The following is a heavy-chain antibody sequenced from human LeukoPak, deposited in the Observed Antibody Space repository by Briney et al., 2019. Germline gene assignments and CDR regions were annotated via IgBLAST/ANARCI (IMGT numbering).Heavy chain of an antibody. Sequence: GASVKVSCKASGYTFTSYGISRVRQAPGQGLEWMGWISAYNGNTNYAQKLQGRVTMTTDTSTSTAYMELRSLRSDDTAVYYCAREALGYCSSTSCYVWFDPWGQGTLVTVSS. CDR2: ISAYNGNT. J-gene: IGHJ5*02. D-gene: IGHD2-2*01. CDR1: GYTFTSYG. CDR3: AREALGYCSSTSCYVWFDP. V-gene: IGHV1-18*04.